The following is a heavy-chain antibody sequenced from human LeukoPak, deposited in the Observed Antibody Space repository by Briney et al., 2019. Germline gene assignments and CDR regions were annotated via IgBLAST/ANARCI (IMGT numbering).Heavy chain of an antibody. CDR1: GGSISSGSYF. Sequence: SQTLSLTCTVSGGSISSGSYFWSWIRQPAGKGLEWIGRIYISGSTNYNPSLKSRVTMSVDTSKNQFSLKLSSVTAADTAVYYCARDWSGSWYSSSWHRTNWFDPWGQGTLVTVSS. CDR3: ARDWSGSWYSSSWHRTNWFDP. J-gene: IGHJ5*02. V-gene: IGHV4-61*02. CDR2: IYISGST. D-gene: IGHD6-13*01.